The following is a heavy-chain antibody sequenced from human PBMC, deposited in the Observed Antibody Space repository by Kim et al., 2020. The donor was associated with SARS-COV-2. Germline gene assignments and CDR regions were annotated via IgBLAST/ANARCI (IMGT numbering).Heavy chain of an antibody. V-gene: IGHV3-15*04. D-gene: IGHD1-26*01. J-gene: IGHJ4*02. CDR2: IASKRDGETT. CDR3: TTDGKTYGHYLDF. CDR1: RFTFNNAW. Sequence: GGSLRLSCAASRFTFNNAWMSWVRQAPDKGLQCIGCIASKRDGETTVYAATVKGRITISRDDSKKMLYLQMHNLKSEDTAVYFCTTDGKTYGHYLDFWGQGTLVTVSS.